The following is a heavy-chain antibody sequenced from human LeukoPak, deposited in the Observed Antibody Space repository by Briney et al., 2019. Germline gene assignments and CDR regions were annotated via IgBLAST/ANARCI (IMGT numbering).Heavy chain of an antibody. J-gene: IGHJ4*02. V-gene: IGHV3-23*01. Sequence: GGSLRLSCAASGFAFSSYAMSWVRQAPGKGLEWVSSISNSGGRTFYTDSVKGRFTISRDNSKITLYLQMNSLRAEDTAVYYCAKSYNGYESKPDYWGQGTLVTVSS. CDR3: AKSYNGYESKPDY. D-gene: IGHD5-12*01. CDR2: ISNSGGRT. CDR1: GFAFSSYA.